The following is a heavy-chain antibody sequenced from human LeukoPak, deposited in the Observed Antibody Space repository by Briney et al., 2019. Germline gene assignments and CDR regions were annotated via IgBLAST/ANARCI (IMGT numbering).Heavy chain of an antibody. V-gene: IGHV1-69*04. J-gene: IGHJ4*02. Sequence: GASVKVSCKASGYTFTGYYMHWVRQAPGQGLEWMGRIIPILGIADYAQKFQGRVTITADKSTSTAYMELSSLRSEDTAVYYCARDRDCSGGSCNDYWGQGTLVTVSS. D-gene: IGHD2-15*01. CDR1: GYTFTGYY. CDR3: ARDRDCSGGSCNDY. CDR2: IIPILGIA.